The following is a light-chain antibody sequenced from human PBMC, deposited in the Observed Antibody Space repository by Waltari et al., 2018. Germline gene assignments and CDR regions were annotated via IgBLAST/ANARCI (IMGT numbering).Light chain of an antibody. J-gene: IGKJ1*01. V-gene: IGKV3-20*01. CDR1: QRVSNTY. CDR3: QQYGSSPG. Sequence: DIVLTQSPGTLSLSAGDRATLSCRANQRVSNTYLAWYQQKPGQAPRLLLYDADTRATGIPDRFSGSRSGTEFTLTITRLEPEDFGVYYCQQYGSSPGFGQGTKVEIK. CDR2: DAD.